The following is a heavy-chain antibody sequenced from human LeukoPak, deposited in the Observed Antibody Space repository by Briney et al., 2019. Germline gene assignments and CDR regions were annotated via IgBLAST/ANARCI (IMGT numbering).Heavy chain of an antibody. CDR3: AGDSGYDSINWFDP. J-gene: IGHJ5*02. Sequence: SETLSLTCTVSGASISSGGYYWSWIRQHPGKGLEWIGYIFYSGSTYYNPSLKSRVTISVDTSKNQFSLKLSSVTAADTAVYYCAGDSGYDSINWFDPWGQGTLVTVSS. CDR1: GASISSGGYY. CDR2: IFYSGST. V-gene: IGHV4-31*03. D-gene: IGHD5-12*01.